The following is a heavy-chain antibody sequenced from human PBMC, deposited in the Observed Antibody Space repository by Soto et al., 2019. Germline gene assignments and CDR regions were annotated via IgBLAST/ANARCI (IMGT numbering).Heavy chain of an antibody. D-gene: IGHD4-17*01. V-gene: IGHV1-18*01. CDR1: GYTFTSYG. CDR2: ISAYNGNT. J-gene: IGHJ3*02. Sequence: GASVKVSCKASGYTFTSYGIGWVRQAPGQGLEWMGWISAYNGNTNYAQKLQGRVTMTTDTSTSTAYMELRSLRSDDTAVYYCARNLGYGDYFAFDIWGQGTMVTVSS. CDR3: ARNLGYGDYFAFDI.